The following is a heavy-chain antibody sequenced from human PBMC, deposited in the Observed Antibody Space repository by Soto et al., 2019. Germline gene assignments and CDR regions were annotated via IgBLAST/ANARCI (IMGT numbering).Heavy chain of an antibody. Sequence: SETLSLTCTVSGGSISSSSYYWGWIRQPPGKGLEWIGSIYYSGSTYYNPSLKSRVTISVDTSKNQFSLKLSSVTAADTAVYYCARQGVAVAGKDWFDPWGQGTLVTVS. CDR3: ARQGVAVAGKDWFDP. D-gene: IGHD6-19*01. CDR2: IYYSGST. V-gene: IGHV4-39*01. J-gene: IGHJ5*02. CDR1: GGSISSSSYY.